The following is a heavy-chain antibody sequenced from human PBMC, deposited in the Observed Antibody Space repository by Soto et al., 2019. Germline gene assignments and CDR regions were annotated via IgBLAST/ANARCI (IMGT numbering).Heavy chain of an antibody. CDR1: GYSFTDYH. CDR3: ARGDATDCSTGGCWSLINHDLDV. CDR2: INPKSGGT. Sequence: ASVKVSCKASGYSFTDYHIHWVRQAPGQGLEWLGRINPKSGGTSTAQKFQGWVTMTTDTSMSTASMELTRLTSDDTAIYYCARGDATDCSTGGCWSLINHDLDVWGQGTTVTVSS. D-gene: IGHD1-26*01. J-gene: IGHJ6*02. V-gene: IGHV1-2*04.